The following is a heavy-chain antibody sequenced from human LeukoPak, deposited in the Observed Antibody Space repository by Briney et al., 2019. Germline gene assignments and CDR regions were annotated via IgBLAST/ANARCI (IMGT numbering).Heavy chain of an antibody. CDR3: AREGLLLWFGELGKNWFDP. CDR1: GYTFTSYA. Sequence: ASVKVSCKASGYTFTSYAMHWVRQAPGQRLEWMGWINAGNGNTKYSQKFQGRVTITRDTSASTAYTELSSLRSEDTAVYYCAREGLLLWFGELGKNWFDPWGQGTLVTVSS. J-gene: IGHJ5*02. CDR2: INAGNGNT. V-gene: IGHV1-3*01. D-gene: IGHD3-10*01.